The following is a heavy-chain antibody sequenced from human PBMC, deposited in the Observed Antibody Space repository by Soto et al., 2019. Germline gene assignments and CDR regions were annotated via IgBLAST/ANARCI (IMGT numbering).Heavy chain of an antibody. Sequence: QITLKESGPTLVKPTQTLTLTCTFSGFSLSTSGVGVGWIRQPPGKALEWLALIYWDDDKRYSPSLKSRLTITTDTSKNQVVLTMTNMHPVDTATYYCARDYGDYGWFDPWGQGTLVTVSS. V-gene: IGHV2-5*02. D-gene: IGHD4-17*01. CDR2: IYWDDDK. CDR1: GFSLSTSGVG. CDR3: ARDYGDYGWFDP. J-gene: IGHJ5*02.